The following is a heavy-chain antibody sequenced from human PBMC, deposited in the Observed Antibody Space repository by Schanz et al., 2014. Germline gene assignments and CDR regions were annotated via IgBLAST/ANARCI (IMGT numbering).Heavy chain of an antibody. Sequence: QVYLVESGGDLVKPGGSLRLSCAASGFTFSDYYMAWIRQAPGKGLEWVSSISSSSSYISYADSVKGRFTISRDNAKNSLYLQMNSLRAEDTAVYYCARDKGGYYPFDYWGQGTLVTVSS. CDR3: ARDKGGYYPFDY. D-gene: IGHD3-3*01. CDR2: ISSSSSYI. J-gene: IGHJ4*02. V-gene: IGHV3-11*06. CDR1: GFTFSDYY.